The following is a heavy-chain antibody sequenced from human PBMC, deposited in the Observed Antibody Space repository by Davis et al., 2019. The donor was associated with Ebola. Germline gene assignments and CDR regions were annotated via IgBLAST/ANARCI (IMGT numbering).Heavy chain of an antibody. D-gene: IGHD6-19*01. Sequence: GGSLRLSCAASGFTFSSYSMNWVRQAPGKGLEWVSYISSSSSTIYYADSVKGRFTISRDNAKNSLYLQMNSLRDEDTAVYYCAKVGPYSTGWYYFDYWGQGTLVTVSP. CDR3: AKVGPYSTGWYYFDY. CDR1: GFTFSSYS. CDR2: ISSSSSTI. V-gene: IGHV3-48*02. J-gene: IGHJ4*02.